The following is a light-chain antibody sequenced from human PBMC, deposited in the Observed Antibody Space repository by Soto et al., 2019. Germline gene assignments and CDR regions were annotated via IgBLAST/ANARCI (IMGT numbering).Light chain of an antibody. CDR2: EVS. V-gene: IGLV2-14*01. CDR3: SSYTSSILYV. Sequence: QSALTQPASVSGSLGQSITISCTGTSNDVGVYNYVSWYQQYPGKAPRLMLFEVSIRPSGIPNRFSGSKSGNTASLTISGLQAEDEADYYCSSYTSSILYVFGSGTNVTVL. CDR1: SNDVGVYNY. J-gene: IGLJ1*01.